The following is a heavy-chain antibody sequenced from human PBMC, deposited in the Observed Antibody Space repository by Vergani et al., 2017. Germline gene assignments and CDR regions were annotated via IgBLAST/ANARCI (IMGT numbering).Heavy chain of an antibody. CDR2: IDPSDSYN. D-gene: IGHD3-9*01. CDR1: GYSFTSYW. CDR3: ATFDGVGS. J-gene: IGHJ4*02. V-gene: IGHV5-10-1*03. Sequence: EVQLVQSGAEVKKPGESLRISCKGSGYSFTSYWISWVRQMPGKGLEWMGGIDPSDSYNNYSPSFQGDVTISADKSISTCYLQWRSLKASDTALYYCATFDGVGSWGQGTLVTVSS.